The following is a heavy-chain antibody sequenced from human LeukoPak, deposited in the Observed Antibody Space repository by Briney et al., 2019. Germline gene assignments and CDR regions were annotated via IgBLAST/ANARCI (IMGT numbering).Heavy chain of an antibody. CDR3: ARVTRSGGSCYDY. CDR2: IGTAGDT. Sequence: GGSLRLSCAASGFTFSSYDVHWVRQATGKGLEWVSAIGTAGDTYYPGSVKGRFTISRENAKNSLYLQMNSLRAGDTAVYYCARVTRSGGSCYDYWGQGTLVTVSS. CDR1: GFTFSSYD. V-gene: IGHV3-13*01. D-gene: IGHD2-15*01. J-gene: IGHJ4*02.